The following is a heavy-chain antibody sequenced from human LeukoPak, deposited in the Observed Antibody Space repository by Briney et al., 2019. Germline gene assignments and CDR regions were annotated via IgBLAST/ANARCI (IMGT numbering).Heavy chain of an antibody. V-gene: IGHV3-66*02. CDR1: GFNVNSKY. J-gene: IGHJ4*02. CDR3: AANYDFWSGYPPD. CDR2: LYSSGTT. D-gene: IGHD3-3*01. Sequence: GGSLRPSCAVSGFNVNSKYMNWVRQAPGKGLEWVSILYSSGTTYYADSVKGRFTISRDNSKNTLYLQMNSVRAEDTAVYYCAANYDFWSGYPPDWGQGTLVTVSS.